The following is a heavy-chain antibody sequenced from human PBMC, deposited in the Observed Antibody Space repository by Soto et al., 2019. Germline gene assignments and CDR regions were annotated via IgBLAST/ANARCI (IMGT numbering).Heavy chain of an antibody. J-gene: IGHJ4*02. CDR3: AKGIVYQRPVHFSYYFDY. CDR1: GFTFSSYA. V-gene: IGHV3-23*01. Sequence: EVQLLESGGGLVQPGGSLRLSCAASGFTFSSYAMSWVRQAPGKGLEWVSAISGSGSSTYYADSVKGRFTISRDNSKNTLYLQMNSLRAEDTAVYYCAKGIVYQRPVHFSYYFDYWGQGTLVTVSS. CDR2: ISGSGSST. D-gene: IGHD6-25*01.